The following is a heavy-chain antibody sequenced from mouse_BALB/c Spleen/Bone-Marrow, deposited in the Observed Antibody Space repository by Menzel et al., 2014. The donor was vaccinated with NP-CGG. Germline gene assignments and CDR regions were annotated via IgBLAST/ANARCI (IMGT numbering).Heavy chain of an antibody. Sequence: VQLKQSGPGLVKPSQSLSLTCTVTGYSITSDYAWNWVRQFPGNKLEWMGYISYSGITGYNPSLKSRISIIRDTSKNQFFLQLSSVTTEDTATYFCARDYGNSGLYYYAMDYWGQGTSVTVSS. V-gene: IGHV3-2*02. CDR1: GYSITSDYA. CDR3: ARDYGNSGLYYYAMDY. J-gene: IGHJ4*01. CDR2: ISYSGIT. D-gene: IGHD2-1*01.